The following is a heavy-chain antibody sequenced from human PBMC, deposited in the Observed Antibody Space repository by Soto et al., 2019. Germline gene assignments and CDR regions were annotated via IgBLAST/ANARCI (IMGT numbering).Heavy chain of an antibody. J-gene: IGHJ4*02. CDR1: GFTFSNYA. D-gene: IGHD6-25*01. CDR2: ISGSGGTT. CDR3: ANLFVGTGGSSGWAWYFDH. V-gene: IGHV3-23*01. Sequence: EVQLLESGGGLVQPGGSLRLSCAASGFTFSNYAMSWVRQAPGKGLEWVSAISGSGGTTYNADSVKGRFTISRDNSKNPLYLPMGSLRAEDTAVYYCANLFVGTGGSSGWAWYFDHWGQGTLVTVSS.